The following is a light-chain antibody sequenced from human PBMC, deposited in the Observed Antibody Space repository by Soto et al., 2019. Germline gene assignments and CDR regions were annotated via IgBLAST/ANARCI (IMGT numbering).Light chain of an antibody. J-gene: IGKJ5*01. Sequence: DIQMTQSPSYLSASVGDTITVTCRANQSITKSLNWYQKKPGAAPRLLIRAASGLHSGVPSRFSGSGSGTDFTPTISSLEPDDLATYYCQQSYITPITFGQGTRLEIK. CDR2: AAS. V-gene: IGKV1-39*01. CDR3: QQSYITPIT. CDR1: QSITKS.